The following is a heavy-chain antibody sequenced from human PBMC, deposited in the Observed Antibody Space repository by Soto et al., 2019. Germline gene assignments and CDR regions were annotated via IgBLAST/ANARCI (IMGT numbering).Heavy chain of an antibody. CDR3: ARSSGSAFWGVYYYYGMDV. D-gene: IGHD3-10*01. V-gene: IGHV4-59*08. CDR2: IYYSGST. J-gene: IGHJ6*02. Sequence: SETLSLTCTVSGGSISSYYWSWIRQPPGKGLEWIGYIYYSGSTNYNPSLKSRVTISVDTSKNQFSLKLSSVTAADTAVYYCARSSGSAFWGVYYYYGMDVWSQGTTVTVSS. CDR1: GGSISSYY.